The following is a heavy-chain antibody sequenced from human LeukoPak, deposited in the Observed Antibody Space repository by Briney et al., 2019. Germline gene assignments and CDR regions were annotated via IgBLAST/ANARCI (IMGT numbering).Heavy chain of an antibody. Sequence: SETLSLTCTVSGGSISSYYWGWIRQPPGKGLEWIGSIYYSGGTYYNPSLKSRVTISVDTSKNQFSLKLSSVTAADTAVYYCARDIGITYVLFDYWGQGTLVTVSS. CDR2: IYYSGGT. CDR1: GGSISSYY. CDR3: ARDIGITYVLFDY. V-gene: IGHV4-39*07. D-gene: IGHD3-10*02. J-gene: IGHJ4*02.